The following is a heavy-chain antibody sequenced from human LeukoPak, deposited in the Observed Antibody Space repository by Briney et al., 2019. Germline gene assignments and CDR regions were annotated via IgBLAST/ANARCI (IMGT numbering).Heavy chain of an antibody. V-gene: IGHV4-34*01. CDR2: INHSGST. D-gene: IGHD5-12*01. J-gene: IGHJ4*02. CDR3: ARGSRGYSGPFHY. CDR1: GFTFSSYG. Sequence: LRLSCAASGFTFSSYGMHWVRQPPGKGLEWIGEINHSGSTNYNPSLKSRVTISVDTSKNQFSLKLSSVTAADTAVYYCARGSRGYSGPFHYWGQGTLVTVSS.